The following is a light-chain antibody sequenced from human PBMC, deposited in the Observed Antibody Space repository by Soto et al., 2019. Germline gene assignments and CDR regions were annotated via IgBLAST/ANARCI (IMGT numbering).Light chain of an antibody. CDR2: EVS. J-gene: IGLJ2*01. CDR3: TSYTVSSTLVV. V-gene: IGLV2-14*01. CDR1: GSDIGIYNF. Sequence: QSVLTQPASVSGSPGQSITISCTGTGSDIGIYNFVSWYQQHPGKAPKLMIYEVSNRPSGVSNRFFGSKSGNKASLIISGLQPEDEADYYCTSYTVSSTLVVFGGGTQLTVL.